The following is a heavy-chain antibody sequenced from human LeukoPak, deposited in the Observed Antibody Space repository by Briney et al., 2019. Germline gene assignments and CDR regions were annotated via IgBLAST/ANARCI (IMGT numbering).Heavy chain of an antibody. V-gene: IGHV1-8*01. CDR2: MNPNSGNT. CDR1: GYTFTSYD. CDR3: ARGPYGAVAGTFGDLDY. Sequence: SVKVSCKASGYTFTSYDINWVRQATGQGLEWMGWMNPNSGNTGYAQKFQGRVTMTRNTSISTAYMELSSLRSEDTAVYYCARGPYGAVAGTFGDLDYWGQGTLVTVSS. J-gene: IGHJ4*02. D-gene: IGHD6-19*01.